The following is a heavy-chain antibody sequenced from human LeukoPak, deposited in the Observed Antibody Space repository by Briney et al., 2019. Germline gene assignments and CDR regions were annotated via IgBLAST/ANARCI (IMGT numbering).Heavy chain of an antibody. D-gene: IGHD3-22*01. J-gene: IGHJ3*02. CDR2: ISYDGTNK. V-gene: IGHV3-30-3*01. CDR3: ARAPMSYDSSGLGGAFDI. Sequence: GRSLRLSCAASGFTFSNYAMHWVRQAPGKGLEWVAVISYDGTNKYYADSVKGRFTISRDNSKNTMYLQMNSLRAEDTAMYYCARAPMSYDSSGLGGAFDIWGQGTMVTVSS. CDR1: GFTFSNYA.